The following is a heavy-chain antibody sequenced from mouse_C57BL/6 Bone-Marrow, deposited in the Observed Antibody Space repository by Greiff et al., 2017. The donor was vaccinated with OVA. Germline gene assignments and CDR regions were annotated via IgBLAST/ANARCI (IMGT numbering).Heavy chain of an antibody. D-gene: IGHD1-1*01. CDR3: ARSHYYGSSYWYFDV. CDR1: GYTFTSYW. Sequence: VKLMESGAELVRPGSSVKMSCKASGYTFTSYWMHWVKQRPGQGLEWIGNINPSNGGTNYNEKFKSKATLTVDKSSSTAYMQLSSLTSEDSAVYYCARSHYYGSSYWYFDVWGTGTTVTVSS. J-gene: IGHJ1*03. V-gene: IGHV1-53*01. CDR2: INPSNGGT.